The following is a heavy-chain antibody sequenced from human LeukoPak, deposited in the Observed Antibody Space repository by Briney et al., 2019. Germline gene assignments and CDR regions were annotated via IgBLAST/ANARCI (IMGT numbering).Heavy chain of an antibody. CDR2: ISAYNGNT. Sequence: ASVKVSCKASGYTFTSYGISWVRQAPGQGLEWMGWISAYNGNTNYAQKLQGRVTMTTDTSTSTAYMELRSLRSDDTAVYYCARAQTSGWYPSPHYYFDYWGQGTLVTVSS. D-gene: IGHD6-19*01. J-gene: IGHJ4*02. CDR3: ARAQTSGWYPSPHYYFDY. CDR1: GYTFTSYG. V-gene: IGHV1-18*01.